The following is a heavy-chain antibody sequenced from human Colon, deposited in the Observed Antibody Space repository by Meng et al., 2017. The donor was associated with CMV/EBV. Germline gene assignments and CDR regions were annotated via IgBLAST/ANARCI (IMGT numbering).Heavy chain of an antibody. Sequence: GGSLRLSCAASGFTFSSYWMSWVRQAPGKGLEWVANIKQDGSEKYYVDSVKGRFTISRDNAKNSLYLQMNSLRAEDTAVYYCAKGLGVATANWFDPWGQGTLVTVSS. V-gene: IGHV3-7*03. D-gene: IGHD3-3*01. CDR3: AKGLGVATANWFDP. CDR2: IKQDGSEK. J-gene: IGHJ5*02. CDR1: GFTFSSYW.